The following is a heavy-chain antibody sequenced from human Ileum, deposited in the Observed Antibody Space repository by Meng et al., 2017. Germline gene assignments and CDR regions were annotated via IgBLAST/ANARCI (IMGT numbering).Heavy chain of an antibody. V-gene: IGHV4-4*07. Sequence: VQLQEPGPGLGNPSETLSLTCTVSVGSIGVYFWGWIRQPAGKGLEWIGRLYTSGITNYNPSLKSRVTMSVDTSKSQFSLNLTSVTAADTAIYYCAREKQQLGFDSWGQGTLVTVSS. J-gene: IGHJ4*02. CDR3: AREKQQLGFDS. D-gene: IGHD1-1*01. CDR1: VGSIGVYF. CDR2: LYTSGIT.